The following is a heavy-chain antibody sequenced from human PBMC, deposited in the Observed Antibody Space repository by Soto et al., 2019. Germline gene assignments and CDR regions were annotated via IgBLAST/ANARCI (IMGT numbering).Heavy chain of an antibody. CDR2: IRSKAYGGTT. CDR3: TRDTHKTGTTQTEGPNFDY. Sequence: GGSLRLSCTASGFTFGDYAMSWFRQAPGKGLEWVGFIRSKAYGGTTEYAASVKGRFTISRDDSKSIAYLQMNSLKTEDTAVYYCTRDTHKTGTTQTEGPNFDYWGQGTLVTVSS. D-gene: IGHD1-7*01. V-gene: IGHV3-49*03. J-gene: IGHJ4*02. CDR1: GFTFGDYA.